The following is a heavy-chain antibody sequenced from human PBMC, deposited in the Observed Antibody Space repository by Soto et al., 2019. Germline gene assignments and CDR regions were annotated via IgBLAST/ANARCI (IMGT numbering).Heavy chain of an antibody. CDR2: INADGSET. CDR1: GFTFSSNW. Sequence: GGSLRLSCAASGFTFSSNWMHWVRRVPGRGLVWVSRINADGSETNYEDSVEGRFTISRDNPKNTLYLQMNSLRAEDMAVYYCARDGEGFWGQGTLVTVSS. J-gene: IGHJ4*02. D-gene: IGHD2-21*01. CDR3: ARDGEGF. V-gene: IGHV3-74*01.